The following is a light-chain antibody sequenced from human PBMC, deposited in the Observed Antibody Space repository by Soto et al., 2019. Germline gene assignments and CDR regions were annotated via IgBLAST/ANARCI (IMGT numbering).Light chain of an antibody. Sequence: QSVLTQPPSVFAAPGQQVTISCSGSSSNIEGNSVSWYQQLPGTAPKLLIYDDNKRPSGIPDRFSASKSGTSATLGITGFQTGDEADYYCGSWDSSLSVYVFGTGTKVTVL. V-gene: IGLV1-51*01. CDR1: SSNIEGNS. J-gene: IGLJ1*01. CDR3: GSWDSSLSVYV. CDR2: DDN.